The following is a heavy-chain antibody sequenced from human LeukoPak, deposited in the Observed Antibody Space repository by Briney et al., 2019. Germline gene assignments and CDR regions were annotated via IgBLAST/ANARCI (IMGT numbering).Heavy chain of an antibody. CDR2: IYYRGTT. V-gene: IGHV4-59*08. CDR3: ARTKYSSGWFFDY. J-gene: IGHJ4*02. CDR1: NDSINSYY. D-gene: IGHD6-19*01. Sequence: PSETLSLTCTVSNDSINSYYWSWIRQPPGKGLEWIGYIYYRGTTNYNPSLKSRVTISVDTSKNQFTLKLSSVTAADTAVYYCARTKYSSGWFFDYWGQGTLVTVSS.